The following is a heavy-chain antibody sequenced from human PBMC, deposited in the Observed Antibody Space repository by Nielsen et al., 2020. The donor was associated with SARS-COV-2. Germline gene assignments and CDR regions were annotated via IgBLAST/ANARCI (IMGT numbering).Heavy chain of an antibody. Sequence: ASVKVSCKASGYTFTSYGISWVRQAPGQGLEWMGWISAYNGNTNYAQKLQGRVTMTTDTSTSTAYMELSSLRSEDTAVYYCALALLGYSYGNYYYYGMDVWGQGTTVTVSS. J-gene: IGHJ6*02. CDR2: ISAYNGNT. V-gene: IGHV1-18*01. CDR1: GYTFTSYG. CDR3: ALALLGYSYGNYYYYGMDV. D-gene: IGHD5-18*01.